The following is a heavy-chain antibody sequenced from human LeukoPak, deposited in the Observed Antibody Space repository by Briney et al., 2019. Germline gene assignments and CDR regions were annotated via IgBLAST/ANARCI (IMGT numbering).Heavy chain of an antibody. Sequence: PSETLSLTCTVSGGSISSSSYYWSWIRQPPGKGLEWIGEINHSGSTNYNPSLKSRVTISVDTSKNQFSLKLSSVTAADTAVYYCARRVPDYGDTNWFDPWGQGTLVTVSS. CDR1: GGSISSSSYY. CDR2: INHSGST. J-gene: IGHJ5*02. V-gene: IGHV4-39*07. CDR3: ARRVPDYGDTNWFDP. D-gene: IGHD4-17*01.